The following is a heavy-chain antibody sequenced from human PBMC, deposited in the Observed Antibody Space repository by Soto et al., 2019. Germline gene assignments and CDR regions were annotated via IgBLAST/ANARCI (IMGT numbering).Heavy chain of an antibody. CDR2: MSPNSGAI. V-gene: IGHV1-8*01. CDR3: ARGVDAGVDV. Sequence: QVQLVQSGAEVTKPGASVKVSCKASGYTFTSYDINWVRQATGQGLEWMGWMSPNSGAIGYAQKFQCRVTMTRATSISTAYMALSNRRSEDTAICYCARGVDAGVDVWGQGSTVTVSS. CDR1: GYTFTSYD. J-gene: IGHJ6*02. D-gene: IGHD1-1*01.